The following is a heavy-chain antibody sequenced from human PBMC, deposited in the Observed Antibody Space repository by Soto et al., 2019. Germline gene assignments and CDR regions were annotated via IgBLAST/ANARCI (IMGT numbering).Heavy chain of an antibody. D-gene: IGHD3-10*01. CDR3: ARGGSGSYYYGMDV. V-gene: IGHV1-24*01. CDR1: GYTLTELS. Sequence: ASVKVSCKVSGYTLTELSMHWVRQAPGKGLEWMGGFDPEDGETIYAQKFQGRVTMTEDTSTSTAYMELSRLRSDDTAVYYCARGGSGSYYYGMDVWGQGTTVTVSS. CDR2: FDPEDGET. J-gene: IGHJ6*02.